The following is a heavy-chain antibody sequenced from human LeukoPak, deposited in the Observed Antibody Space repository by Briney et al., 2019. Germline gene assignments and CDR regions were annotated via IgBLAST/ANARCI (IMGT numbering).Heavy chain of an antibody. D-gene: IGHD2-2*01. CDR1: GGSISSYY. Sequence: SETLSLTCTVSGGSISSYYWSWIRQPPGKGLEWNGYIFSSGSTNYTPSLKSRVTISVDTSKNQFSLKLSSVTAADTAVYYCARAVVPARTNWFDPWGQGTLVTVSS. CDR3: ARAVVPARTNWFDP. J-gene: IGHJ5*02. CDR2: IFSSGST. V-gene: IGHV4-59*01.